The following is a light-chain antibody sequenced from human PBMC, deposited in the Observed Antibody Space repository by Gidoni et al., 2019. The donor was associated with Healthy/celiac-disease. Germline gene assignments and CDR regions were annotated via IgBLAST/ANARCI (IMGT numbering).Light chain of an antibody. V-gene: IGKV1-39*01. Sequence: DIQMTQSPSSLSASVGDRVTITCRASQSISSYLNWYQQKPGKAPKLQIYAASSLQSGVPSRFSGSGSGTDFTLTISSLQPEDFATYYCQQSYSTPRLFTFGPGTKVDIK. CDR2: AAS. CDR1: QSISSY. CDR3: QQSYSTPRLFT. J-gene: IGKJ3*01.